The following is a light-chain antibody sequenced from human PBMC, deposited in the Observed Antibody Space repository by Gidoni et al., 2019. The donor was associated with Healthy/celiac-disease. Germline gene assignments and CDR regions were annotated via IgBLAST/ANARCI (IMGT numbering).Light chain of an antibody. Sequence: IVLTQSPGTLSLSPGERATLPCRASQSVSSSYLAWYQQKPGQAPRLLIYGASSRATGIPDRFSGSGSGTDFTLTISRLETEDIAVYYCQQYGSSPWTFXQXTKVEIK. CDR3: QQYGSSPWT. J-gene: IGKJ1*01. CDR1: QSVSSSY. CDR2: GAS. V-gene: IGKV3-20*01.